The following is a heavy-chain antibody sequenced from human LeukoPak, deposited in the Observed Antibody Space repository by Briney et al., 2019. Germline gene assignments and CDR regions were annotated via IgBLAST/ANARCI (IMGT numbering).Heavy chain of an antibody. Sequence: ASVKVSCKASGYTFTGYYMHWVRQAPGQGLEWMGWINPNSGGTNYAQKFQGMVTMTRDTSISTAYMELSRLRSDDTAVYYCASTSDGSYYDSSGYYDPTNYGMDVWGQGTTVTVSS. D-gene: IGHD3-22*01. CDR2: INPNSGGT. V-gene: IGHV1-2*02. CDR3: ASTSDGSYYDSSGYYDPTNYGMDV. J-gene: IGHJ6*02. CDR1: GYTFTGYY.